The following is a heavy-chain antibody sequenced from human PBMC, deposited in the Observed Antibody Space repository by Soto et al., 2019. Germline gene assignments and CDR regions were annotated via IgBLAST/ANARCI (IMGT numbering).Heavy chain of an antibody. CDR2: IGTAGDP. Sequence: GGSLRLSCAASGFTFSSYAMSWVRQATGKGLEWVSAIGTAGDPYYPGSVKGRFTISRENAKNSLYLQMNSLRAGDTAVYYCARGAYCSGGSCYRYYYYGMDVWGQGTTVTVSS. J-gene: IGHJ6*02. CDR3: ARGAYCSGGSCYRYYYYGMDV. CDR1: GFTFSSYA. V-gene: IGHV3-13*05. D-gene: IGHD2-15*01.